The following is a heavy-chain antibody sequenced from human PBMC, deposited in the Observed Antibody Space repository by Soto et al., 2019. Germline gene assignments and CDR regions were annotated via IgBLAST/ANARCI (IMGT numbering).Heavy chain of an antibody. V-gene: IGHV1-8*01. Sequence: QVQLVQSGAEVKKPGASVKVSYKASGYTFTSNHINWVRQATGQGLEWMGWMNPNSGNTGYAQKFQGRVTMTRKTSIGTAYMELSSLRFGDTAAYYCGRGLYYNGMDVWGKGTTVTAPS. CDR1: GYTFTSNH. CDR3: GRGLYYNGMDV. J-gene: IGHJ6*04. CDR2: MNPNSGNT.